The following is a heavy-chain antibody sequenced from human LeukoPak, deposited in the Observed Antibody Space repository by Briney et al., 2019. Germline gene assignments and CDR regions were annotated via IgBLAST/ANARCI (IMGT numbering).Heavy chain of an antibody. Sequence: PGGPLRLSCAASGFTFSDYYMNWIRQSPGKGLEWVSYISNSGSIIYYADSVKGRFTISRDNAKNSLYLQMNSLRAEDTAVYYCARAAKFEFYFDYWGQGTLVTVSS. V-gene: IGHV3-11*04. CDR2: ISNSGSII. CDR1: GFTFSDYY. J-gene: IGHJ4*02. CDR3: ARAAKFEFYFDY. D-gene: IGHD3-10*01.